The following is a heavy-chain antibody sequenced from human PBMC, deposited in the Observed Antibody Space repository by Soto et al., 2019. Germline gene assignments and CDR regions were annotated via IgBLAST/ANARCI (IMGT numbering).Heavy chain of an antibody. D-gene: IGHD3-22*01. V-gene: IGHV3-33*01. CDR2: IWYDGSNK. CDR3: ATGADSSGYSFDY. CDR1: GFTFSSYG. Sequence: QVQLVESGGGVVQPGRSLRLSCAASGFTFSSYGMHWVRQAPGKGLEWVAVIWYDGSNKYYADSVKGRFTISRDNSKNTLYLQMNSLRAADTAVYYCATGADSSGYSFDYWGQGTLFTVSS. J-gene: IGHJ4*02.